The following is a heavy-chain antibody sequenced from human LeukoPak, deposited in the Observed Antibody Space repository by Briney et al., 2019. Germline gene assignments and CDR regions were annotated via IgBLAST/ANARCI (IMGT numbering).Heavy chain of an antibody. Sequence: ASVKVSCKASGYTFSSYDINWVRQATGQGLEWMGWMNPNSGNTGHAQKFQGRVTMTRNTSISTAYMELSSLRSEDTAVYYCARRNYGSPRWFDPWGQGTLATVSS. D-gene: IGHD3-10*01. CDR3: ARRNYGSPRWFDP. CDR2: MNPNSGNT. CDR1: GYTFSSYD. V-gene: IGHV1-8*01. J-gene: IGHJ5*02.